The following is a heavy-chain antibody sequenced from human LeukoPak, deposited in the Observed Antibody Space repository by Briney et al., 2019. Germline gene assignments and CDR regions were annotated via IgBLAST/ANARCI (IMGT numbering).Heavy chain of an antibody. D-gene: IGHD3/OR15-3a*01. V-gene: IGHV1-2*02. CDR1: GYTFDENH. CDR3: ARAGDEITGQYDFLHF. CDR2: INPKSGAT. J-gene: IGHJ3*01. Sequence: GASVKVSCKPSGYTFDENHIHWVRQAPGQGPEWMGWINPKSGATDSAQQFQGRLTMTRDTSIGTASMDLSGLRLDDTGIYYCARAGDEITGQYDFLHFWGQGTMVTVSS.